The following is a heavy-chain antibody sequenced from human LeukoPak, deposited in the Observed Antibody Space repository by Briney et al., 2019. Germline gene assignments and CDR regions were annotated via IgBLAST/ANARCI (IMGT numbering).Heavy chain of an antibody. CDR1: EFTFSSYA. D-gene: IGHD1-26*01. Sequence: VGSLRLSCAASEFTFSSYAMHWVRQAPGKGLEYVSAISSNGGSTYYANSVKGRFTISRDNSKNTLYLQMGSLRAEDMAVYYCARSSGSYIGDVDYWGQGTLVTVSS. CDR2: ISSNGGST. V-gene: IGHV3-64*01. CDR3: ARSSGSYIGDVDY. J-gene: IGHJ4*02.